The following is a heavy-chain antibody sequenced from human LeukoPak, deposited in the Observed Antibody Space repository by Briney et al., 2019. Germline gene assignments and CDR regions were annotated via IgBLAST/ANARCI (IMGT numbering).Heavy chain of an antibody. CDR3: ARGIVVAAAFDI. CDR1: GFTFSDYS. CDR2: ISSSSSTI. J-gene: IGHJ3*02. D-gene: IGHD6-19*01. V-gene: IGHV3-48*02. Sequence: PGGSVTLFCAASGFTFSDYSMNWVRQAPGKGRECVSYISSSSSTIYYADSVKGRFTISRDNAKNSLYLQMNSLRDEDTAVYYCARGIVVAAAFDIWGQGTMVPVSS.